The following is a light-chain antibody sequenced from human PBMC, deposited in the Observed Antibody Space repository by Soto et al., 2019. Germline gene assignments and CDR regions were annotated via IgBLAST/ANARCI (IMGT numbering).Light chain of an antibody. Sequence: DIQMTQSPSTLSASVGDRVTITCRASQSIRSWLAWYQQKPGRAPKLLIYKASSLETEVPSRFSGSGSGTEFTLIISSLQPDDFASYYCQQYVISSPWTFGQGTKVEIK. CDR3: QQYVISSPWT. J-gene: IGKJ1*01. V-gene: IGKV1-5*03. CDR2: KAS. CDR1: QSIRSW.